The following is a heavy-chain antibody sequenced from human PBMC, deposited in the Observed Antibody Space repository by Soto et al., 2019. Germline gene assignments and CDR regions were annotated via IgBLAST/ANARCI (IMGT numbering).Heavy chain of an antibody. V-gene: IGHV3-74*01. J-gene: IGHJ6*02. CDR1: GFTFSNYW. Sequence: PWGSLRLSCSASGFTFSNYWMHWVRQGPGKGLVWVARLNIDGSTRNYADSVKGRFTISRDNAQNTLFLQMSSLSAEDTAVYYCAKYYGSARPHSMDVWGQGTTVTVSS. CDR2: LNIDGSTR. D-gene: IGHD3-10*01. CDR3: AKYYGSARPHSMDV.